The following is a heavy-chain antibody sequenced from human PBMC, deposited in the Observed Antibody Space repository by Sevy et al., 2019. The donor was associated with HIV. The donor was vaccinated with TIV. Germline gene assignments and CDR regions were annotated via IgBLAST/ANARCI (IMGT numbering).Heavy chain of an antibody. Sequence: SETLSLTCTVSGGSISSYYWSWIRQPAGKGLEWIGRIYTSGSTNYNPSLKSRVTMSVDTSKNQFSLKLSSVTAADTAVYYCARGAWGIAAAGFYYYGMDVWGQGTTFTVSS. CDR2: IYTSGST. CDR3: ARGAWGIAAAGFYYYGMDV. V-gene: IGHV4-4*07. J-gene: IGHJ6*02. CDR1: GGSISSYY. D-gene: IGHD6-13*01.